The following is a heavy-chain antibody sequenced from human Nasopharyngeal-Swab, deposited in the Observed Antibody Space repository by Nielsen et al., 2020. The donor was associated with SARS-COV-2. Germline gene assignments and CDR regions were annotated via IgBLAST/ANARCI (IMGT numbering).Heavy chain of an antibody. Sequence: ETLSLTCAASGFTFSSYAMNCVRQAPGKGLEWVSAITGSGGSTYYTDSVKGRFTISRDNSKNTLYLQMNSLRVEDTAVYYCVKHQGSSSDQWGQGTLVTVSS. CDR3: VKHQGSSSDQ. V-gene: IGHV3-23*01. CDR1: GFTFSSYA. CDR2: ITGSGGST. J-gene: IGHJ4*02.